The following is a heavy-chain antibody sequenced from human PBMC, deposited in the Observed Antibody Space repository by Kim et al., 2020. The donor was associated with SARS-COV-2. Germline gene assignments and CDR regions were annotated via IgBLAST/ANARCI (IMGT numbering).Heavy chain of an antibody. CDR1: GGSISSSNW. J-gene: IGHJ6*02. Sequence: SETLSLTCAVSGGSISSSNWWSWVRQPPGKGLEWIGEIYHSGSTNYNPSLKSRVTISVDKSKNQFSLKLSSVTAADTAVYYCARMAAAAHYYYYGMDVWGQGTTVTVSS. CDR2: IYHSGST. V-gene: IGHV4-4*02. CDR3: ARMAAAAHYYYYGMDV. D-gene: IGHD6-13*01.